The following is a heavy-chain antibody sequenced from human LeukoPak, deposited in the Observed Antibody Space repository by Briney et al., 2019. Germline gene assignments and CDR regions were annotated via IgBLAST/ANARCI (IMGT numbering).Heavy chain of an antibody. CDR3: ARGGYYGSGNDFRFDP. D-gene: IGHD3-10*01. V-gene: IGHV4-59*01. CDR2: IYYSGST. Sequence: PSETLSLTCTVSGGSISSYYWSWIRQPPGKGLEGIGYIYYSGSTNYKPSLKRRVTISVDTSKNQFSLKLSSVTAADTAVYYCARGGYYGSGNDFRFDPWGQGTLVTVSS. CDR1: GGSISSYY. J-gene: IGHJ5*02.